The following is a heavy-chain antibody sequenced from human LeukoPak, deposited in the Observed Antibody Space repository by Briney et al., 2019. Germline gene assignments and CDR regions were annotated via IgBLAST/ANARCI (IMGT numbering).Heavy chain of an antibody. CDR2: ISGSGGST. Sequence: GGSLRLSCAASGFTFSSYAMSWVRQAPGKGLEWVSAISGSGGSTYYVDSVKGRFTISRYNSKNTLYLQMSSLRAEDTAVYYCAKLNAAGRVGDYLPLDYWGQGTLVTVSS. D-gene: IGHD4-17*01. CDR1: GFTFSSYA. J-gene: IGHJ4*02. CDR3: AKLNAAGRVGDYLPLDY. V-gene: IGHV3-23*01.